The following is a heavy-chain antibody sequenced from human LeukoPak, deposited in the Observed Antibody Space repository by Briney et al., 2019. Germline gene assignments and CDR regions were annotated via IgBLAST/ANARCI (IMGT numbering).Heavy chain of an antibody. D-gene: IGHD3-22*01. V-gene: IGHV4-39*07. CDR2: FSCSGST. J-gene: IGHJ5*02. CDR1: GGSISSCTYS. CDR3: ASSLNYYDSSGYPADNWFDP. Sequence: SETLSLTCSVSGGSISSCTYSWGWIRQPPGKGLEWIGSFSCSGSTYYNPSLKSRVTISVDTSKNQFSLKLSSVTAADTAVYYCASSLNYYDSSGYPADNWFDPWGQGTLVTVSS.